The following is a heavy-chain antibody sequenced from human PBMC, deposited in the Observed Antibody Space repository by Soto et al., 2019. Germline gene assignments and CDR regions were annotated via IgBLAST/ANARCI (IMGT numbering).Heavy chain of an antibody. D-gene: IGHD2-2*01. CDR3: ARDRDIVVVPAAILYY. J-gene: IGHJ4*02. V-gene: IGHV3-33*01. CDR2: IWYDGSNK. Sequence: QVQLVESGGGVVQPGRSLRLSCAASGFTFSSYGMHWVRQAPGKGLEWVAVIWYDGSNKYYADSVKGRFTISRDNSKNTLYLQMNSLRAEDTAVYYCARDRDIVVVPAAILYYWGQGTLVTVSS. CDR1: GFTFSSYG.